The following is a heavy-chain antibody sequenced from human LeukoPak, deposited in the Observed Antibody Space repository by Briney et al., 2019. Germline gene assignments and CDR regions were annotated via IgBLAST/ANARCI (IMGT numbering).Heavy chain of an antibody. CDR3: ARGDYSNAYRRYYYMDV. D-gene: IGHD4-11*01. J-gene: IGHJ6*03. CDR2: INTDGSST. V-gene: IGHV3-74*01. Sequence: GGSLRLSCAASGFTFSSYWMHWVRQAPGKGLVWASRINTDGSSTSYADSVKGRFTISRDNSKNTLYLQMGSLRAEDMAVYYCARGDYSNAYRRYYYMDVWGKGTTVTVSS. CDR1: GFTFSSYW.